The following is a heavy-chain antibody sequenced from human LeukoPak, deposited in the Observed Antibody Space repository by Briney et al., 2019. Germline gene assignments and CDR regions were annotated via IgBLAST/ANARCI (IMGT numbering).Heavy chain of an antibody. J-gene: IGHJ4*02. CDR2: ISGSGGST. Sequence: GGSLRLSCAASAFTFRSYAMIWVRQAPGKGLEWVSGISGSGGSTYYSASAKGRFTISRDNSNNTLYLQMNSLRSEHTAVYYCAKGAASRGYTYVANWGQGTLVTVSS. CDR1: AFTFRSYA. CDR3: AKGAASRGYTYVAN. V-gene: IGHV3-23*01. D-gene: IGHD5-18*01.